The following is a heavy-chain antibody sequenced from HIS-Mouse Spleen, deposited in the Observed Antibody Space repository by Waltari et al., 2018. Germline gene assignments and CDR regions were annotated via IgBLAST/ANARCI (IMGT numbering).Heavy chain of an antibody. CDR1: GGSISSSSYS. J-gene: IGHJ2*01. D-gene: IGHD6-13*01. Sequence: QLQLQESGPGLVTPSETLSLTRTVPGGSISSSSYSWGRIRQPPGKGLEWIGSIYYSGSTYYNPSLKSRVTISVDTSKNQFSLKLSSVTAADTAVYYCAREIPYSSSWYDWYFDLWGRGTLVTVSS. CDR2: IYYSGST. CDR3: AREIPYSSSWYDWYFDL. V-gene: IGHV4-39*07.